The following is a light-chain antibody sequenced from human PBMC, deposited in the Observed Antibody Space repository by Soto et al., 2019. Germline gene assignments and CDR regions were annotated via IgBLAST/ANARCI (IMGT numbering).Light chain of an antibody. CDR1: SSNIGAGYD. CDR2: GNS. Sequence: QSVLTQPPSVSGAPGQRVTISCTGSSSNIGAGYDVHWYQQLPGTAPKLLIYGNSNRPSGVPDRFSGSKSGTSASLAITRLQAEDEADYYCQSYDSSLSGSWVFGTGTKVTVL. J-gene: IGLJ1*01. CDR3: QSYDSSLSGSWV. V-gene: IGLV1-40*01.